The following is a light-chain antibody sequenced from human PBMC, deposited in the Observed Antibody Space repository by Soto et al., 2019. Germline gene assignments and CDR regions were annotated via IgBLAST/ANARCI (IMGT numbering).Light chain of an antibody. CDR2: GAS. CDR3: QHYNNLPPFT. CDR1: QDIRTS. Sequence: ETQMTQSPSSLSASVGARVSITCQASQDIRTSLSWSQHKPGRAPKLLIYGASYLETGVPSRFRGSGSGTDFTFTITSLQPEDIATYYCQHYNNLPPFTFGPGTKVDI. V-gene: IGKV1-33*01. J-gene: IGKJ3*01.